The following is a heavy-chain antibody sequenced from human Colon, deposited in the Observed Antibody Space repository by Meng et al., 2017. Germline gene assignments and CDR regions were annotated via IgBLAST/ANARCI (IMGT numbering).Heavy chain of an antibody. V-gene: IGHV4-39*07. Sequence: QLPLRDTGPGLSNPSGTLSRLCTGLGGSINNNNHSWGWIRQPPGKGLEWIGTFFYGGDTYYNASLKSRATISKDTSKNQFSLRLTSVTAADTAVYFCARAGRCCYGYAFDYWGPGMLVTVSS. D-gene: IGHD5-18*01. CDR1: GGSINNNNHS. CDR3: ARAGRCCYGYAFDY. J-gene: IGHJ4*02. CDR2: FFYGGDT.